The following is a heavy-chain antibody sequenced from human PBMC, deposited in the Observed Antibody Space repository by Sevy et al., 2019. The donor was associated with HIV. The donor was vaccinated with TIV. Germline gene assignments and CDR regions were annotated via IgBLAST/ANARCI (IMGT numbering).Heavy chain of an antibody. V-gene: IGHV4-31*03. J-gene: IGHJ3*02. Sequence: SETLSLTCTVSGGSISSLNYYWSWIRQHPGKGLEWIGYISYSGRTNDNPSLKSRITISVDTSKNQFSLRLGSVTAADTAVYYCARANAYLTSYAFDIWGQGTMVTVSS. CDR1: GGSISSLNYY. D-gene: IGHD1-26*01. CDR2: ISYSGRT. CDR3: ARANAYLTSYAFDI.